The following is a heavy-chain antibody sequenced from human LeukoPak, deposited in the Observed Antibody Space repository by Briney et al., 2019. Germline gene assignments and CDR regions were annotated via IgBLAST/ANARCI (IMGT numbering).Heavy chain of an antibody. J-gene: IGHJ4*02. CDR1: GFTFSSYW. V-gene: IGHV3-7*03. CDR3: ARVTAAAAVYFFDS. D-gene: IGHD6-25*01. CDR2: IKDDGREK. Sequence: PGGSLRLSCAASGFTFSSYWMSWVRQAPGNGLEWVANIKDDGREKYYVDSVKGRFTISRDNAKNSLYVQMNSLRGENTAVYYCARVTAAAAVYFFDSWGQGTLVTVSS.